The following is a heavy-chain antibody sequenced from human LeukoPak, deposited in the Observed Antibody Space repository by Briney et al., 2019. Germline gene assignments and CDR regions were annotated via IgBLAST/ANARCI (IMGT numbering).Heavy chain of an antibody. CDR2: IQDGSNK. CDR3: ARCFDL. V-gene: IGHV3-7*05. J-gene: IGHJ3*01. CDR1: GFTFNSYC. Sequence: GGSLRLSCVASGFTFNSYCMICVRQAPGKGLEGVANIQDGSNKYHVDSVKDQFTLSRDNAKNSLYLQLKRLRAEDTAVYYCARCFDLWRQGPMVTASS.